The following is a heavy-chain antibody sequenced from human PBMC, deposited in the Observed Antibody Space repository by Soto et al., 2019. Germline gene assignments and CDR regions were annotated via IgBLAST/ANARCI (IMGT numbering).Heavy chain of an antibody. V-gene: IGHV3-53*04. Sequence: EVQVVESGGGLVQPGGSLRLSCAASGFTVSSNYMSWVRQAPGKGLEWVSVIYSGGSTYYADSVKGRFTISRHNSKNTLYLQMNSLRAEDTAVYYCAREFAVPAATAGVGYYYYGMDVWGQGTTVTVSS. D-gene: IGHD2-2*01. J-gene: IGHJ6*02. CDR2: IYSGGST. CDR3: AREFAVPAATAGVGYYYYGMDV. CDR1: GFTVSSNY.